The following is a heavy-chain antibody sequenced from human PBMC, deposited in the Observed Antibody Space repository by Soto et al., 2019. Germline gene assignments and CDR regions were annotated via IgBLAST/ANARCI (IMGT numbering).Heavy chain of an antibody. Sequence: SETLSLTCAVYGGFVSSGTYYWSWIRQPPGKGLEWIGEMSHSGGTHFNPSLKSRVTISVDTSKNQFSLKMSSVTAADTALYYCARVERGTATTVVDAFDIWGPGTMDTVSS. CDR2: MSHSGGT. CDR3: ARVERGTATTVVDAFDI. CDR1: GGFVSSGTYY. J-gene: IGHJ3*02. V-gene: IGHV4-61*01. D-gene: IGHD1-1*01.